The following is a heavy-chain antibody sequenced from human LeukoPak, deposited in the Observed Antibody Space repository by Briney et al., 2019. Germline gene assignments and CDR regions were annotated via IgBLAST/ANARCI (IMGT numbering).Heavy chain of an antibody. CDR1: GFTCSSYS. D-gene: IGHD1-1*01. V-gene: IGHV3-48*04. CDR2: ISSSSSIV. Sequence: GGSLRLSCAASGFTCSSYSMNWVRQAPGKGLEWVSYISSSSSIVYYADSLKGRFTISRDNARNSLYLQMSSLRAEDTAVYYCARELRPTTPRTIGLVFGYYGMDVWGRGTTVTVSS. J-gene: IGHJ6*02. CDR3: ARELRPTTPRTIGLVFGYYGMDV.